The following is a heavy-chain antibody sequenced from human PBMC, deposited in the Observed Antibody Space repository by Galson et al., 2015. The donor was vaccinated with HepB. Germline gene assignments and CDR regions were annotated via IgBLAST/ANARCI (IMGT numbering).Heavy chain of an antibody. Sequence: SVKVSCKASGNTFTVYYINWVPQAPGHGLEWMGRINPNNGDTDYAQKSRNRVTLTRDTSLNTAYMELSRLISSETAVYFCARDGPNSLDYWGQGTLVTVSS. V-gene: IGHV1-2*06. CDR3: ARDGPNSLDY. D-gene: IGHD4-23*01. CDR1: GNTFTVYY. J-gene: IGHJ4*02. CDR2: INPNNGDT.